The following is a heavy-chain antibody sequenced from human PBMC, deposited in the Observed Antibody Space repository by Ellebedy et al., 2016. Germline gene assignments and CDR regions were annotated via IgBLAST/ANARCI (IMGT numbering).Heavy chain of an antibody. Sequence: ASVKVSCXASGSTFTAYYIHWVRQAPGQGLEWMGWINPHSGGTNFAQKFQGRVTMTRDTSISTAYMELSKLRSDDTAVYYCTRFSSTWYWFDPWGQGTLVTVS. J-gene: IGHJ5*02. CDR2: INPHSGGT. V-gene: IGHV1-2*02. CDR1: GSTFTAYY. D-gene: IGHD6-13*01. CDR3: TRFSSTWYWFDP.